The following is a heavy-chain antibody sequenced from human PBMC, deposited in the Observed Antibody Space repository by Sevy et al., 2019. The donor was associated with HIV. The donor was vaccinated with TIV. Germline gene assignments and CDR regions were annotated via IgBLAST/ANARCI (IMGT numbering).Heavy chain of an antibody. CDR3: AREPYYDFWSGYYLPPYYYYYGMDV. CDR2: INHSGST. V-gene: IGHV4-34*01. Sequence: SETLSLTCAVYGGSFSGYYWSWIRQPPGKGLEWIGEINHSGSTNYNPSLKSRVTISVDTSKNQFSLKLSSVTAADTAVYYCAREPYYDFWSGYYLPPYYYYYGMDVWGQGTTVTVSS. CDR1: GGSFSGYY. J-gene: IGHJ6*02. D-gene: IGHD3-3*01.